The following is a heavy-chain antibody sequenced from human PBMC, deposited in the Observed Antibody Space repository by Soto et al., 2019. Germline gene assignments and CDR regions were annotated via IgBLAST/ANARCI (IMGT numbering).Heavy chain of an antibody. D-gene: IGHD2-21*02. Sequence: EVQLVESGGGLVKPGGSLRLSCAASGFTFSSYSMNWVRQAPGKGLEWVSSISSSSSYIYYADSVKGRFTISRDNAKNSLYLQMNSLRAEDTAVYYCANPPTGDLDGDCGGDCYPRALYFDYWGQGTLVTVSS. CDR3: ANPPTGDLDGDCGGDCYPRALYFDY. CDR1: GFTFSSYS. J-gene: IGHJ4*02. V-gene: IGHV3-21*01. CDR2: ISSSSSYI.